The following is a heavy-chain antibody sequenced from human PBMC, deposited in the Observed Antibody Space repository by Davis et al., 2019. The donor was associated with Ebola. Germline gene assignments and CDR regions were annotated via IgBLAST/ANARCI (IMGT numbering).Heavy chain of an antibody. Sequence: GESLKIPCAASRFTFDGYAMHWVRQAPGKGLEYVSAISSNGGSTYYADSVKGRFTISRDNSKNTLYLQMNSLRAEDTAVYYCARVMHELQLEGNWFDPWGQGTLVTVSS. J-gene: IGHJ5*02. CDR3: ARVMHELQLEGNWFDP. CDR1: RFTFDGYA. V-gene: IGHV3-64*04. CDR2: ISSNGGST. D-gene: IGHD5-24*01.